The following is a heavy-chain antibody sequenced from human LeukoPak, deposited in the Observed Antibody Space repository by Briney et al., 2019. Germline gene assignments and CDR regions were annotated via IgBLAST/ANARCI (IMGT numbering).Heavy chain of an antibody. CDR2: IFPSGGEI. D-gene: IGHD2-8*02. CDR1: GFTVSSNS. CDR3: ATYRQVLLPFES. V-gene: IGHV3-53*01. Sequence: GGSLRLSCTVSGFTVSSNSMSWVRQPPGKGLEWVSSIFPSGGEIHYADSVRGRFTISRDNSKSTLSLQMNSLRAEDTAIYYCATYRQVLLPFESWGQGTLVTVSS. J-gene: IGHJ4*02.